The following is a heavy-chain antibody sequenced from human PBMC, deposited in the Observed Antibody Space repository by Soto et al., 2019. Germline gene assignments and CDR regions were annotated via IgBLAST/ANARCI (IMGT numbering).Heavy chain of an antibody. J-gene: IGHJ6*02. V-gene: IGHV4-30-2*01. D-gene: IGHD4-17*01. Sequence: PSETLSLTCAVSGGSISSGGYSWSWIRQPPGKGLEWIGYIYHSGSTYYNPSLKSRVTISVDRSKNQFSLKLSSVTAADTAVYYCAREPYGDYVGYYGMDVWGQGTTVTVSS. CDR1: GGSISSGGYS. CDR3: AREPYGDYVGYYGMDV. CDR2: IYHSGST.